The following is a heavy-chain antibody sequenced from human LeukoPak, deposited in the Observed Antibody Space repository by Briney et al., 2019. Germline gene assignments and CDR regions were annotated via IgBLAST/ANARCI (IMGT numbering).Heavy chain of an antibody. Sequence: PSETLSLTCTVCGRSISSYYWSWMRQPAGKGLEWIGRSYTSGSTNYNPSLKSRVTMSVDTSKHQFSLKLSSVTAADTAVYYCARVRFLEWLLLPPDYYYYMDVWGKGTTVTVSS. J-gene: IGHJ6*03. CDR2: SYTSGST. CDR3: ARVRFLEWLLLPPDYYYYMDV. D-gene: IGHD3-3*01. V-gene: IGHV4-4*07. CDR1: GRSISSYY.